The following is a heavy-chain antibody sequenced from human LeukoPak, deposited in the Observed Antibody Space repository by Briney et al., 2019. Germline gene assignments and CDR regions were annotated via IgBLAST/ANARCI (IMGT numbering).Heavy chain of an antibody. V-gene: IGHV1-69*01. CDR1: GGTFSSYA. CDR2: IIPIFGTA. D-gene: IGHD5-12*01. J-gene: IGHJ6*04. Sequence: SVKVSCKTSGGTFSSYAISWVRQAPGQGLEWMGGIIPIFGTANYAQKFQGRVTITADESTSTAYMELSSLRSEDTAVYYCARNSPGLVATIPKSYYYYGMDVWGKGTTVTVSS. CDR3: ARNSPGLVATIPKSYYYYGMDV.